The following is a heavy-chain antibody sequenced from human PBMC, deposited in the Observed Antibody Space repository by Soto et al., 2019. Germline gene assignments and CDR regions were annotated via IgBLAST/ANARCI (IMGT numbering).Heavy chain of an antibody. CDR1: GGSISSSSYY. V-gene: IGHV4-39*02. Sequence: QLQLQESGPGLVKPSETLSLTCTVSGGSISSSSYYWGWIRQPPGKGLEWIGSIYYSGSTYYNPSLKSRVTISVDTSKNQFSLKLSSVTAADTAVYYCARDVTYSSSWYDYYGMDVWGQGTTVTVSS. CDR2: IYYSGST. CDR3: ARDVTYSSSWYDYYGMDV. J-gene: IGHJ6*02. D-gene: IGHD6-13*01.